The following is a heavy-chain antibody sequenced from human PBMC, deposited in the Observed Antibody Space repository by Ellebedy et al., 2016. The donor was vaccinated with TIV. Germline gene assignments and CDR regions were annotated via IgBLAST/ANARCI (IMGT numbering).Heavy chain of an antibody. CDR1: GGSISSYY. Sequence: SETLSLTXTVSGGSISSYYWSWIRQPAGKGLEWIGRIYTSGSTNYNPSLKSRVTMSVDTSKNQFSLKLSSVTAADTAVYYCARDPLYCSSTSCYTSFQGAFDIWGQGTMVTVSS. CDR2: IYTSGST. J-gene: IGHJ3*02. V-gene: IGHV4-4*07. CDR3: ARDPLYCSSTSCYTSFQGAFDI. D-gene: IGHD2-2*02.